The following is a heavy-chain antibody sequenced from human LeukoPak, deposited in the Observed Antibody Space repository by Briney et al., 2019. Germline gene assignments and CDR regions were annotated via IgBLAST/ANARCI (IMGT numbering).Heavy chain of an antibody. Sequence: GSLRLSCAASGFTFSSYAMSWVRQAPGKGLEWVSAISGSGGSTYYADSVKGRFTISRDNSKNTLYLQMNSLRAEDTAVYYCAKDPTKRGYYDSSGYFDYWGQGTLVTVSS. D-gene: IGHD3-22*01. V-gene: IGHV3-23*01. CDR2: ISGSGGST. J-gene: IGHJ4*02. CDR1: GFTFSSYA. CDR3: AKDPTKRGYYDSSGYFDY.